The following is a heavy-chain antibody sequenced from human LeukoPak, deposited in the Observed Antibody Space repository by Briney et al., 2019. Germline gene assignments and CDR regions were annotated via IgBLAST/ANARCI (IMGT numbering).Heavy chain of an antibody. V-gene: IGHV4-4*07. CDR1: GGSISSYY. D-gene: IGHD6-6*01. J-gene: IGHJ6*02. CDR2: IYTSGST. Sequence: SETLSLTCTVSGGSISSYYWSWIRQPAGQGLEWIGRIYTSGSTNYNPSLKSRVTMSVDTSKNQLSLKPSSVTAADTAVYYCARDDSTYSSSRGYYYYGMDVWGQGTTVTVSS. CDR3: ARDDSTYSSSRGYYYYGMDV.